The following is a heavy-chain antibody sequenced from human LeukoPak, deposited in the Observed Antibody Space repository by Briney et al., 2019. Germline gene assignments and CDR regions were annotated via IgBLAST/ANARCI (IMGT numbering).Heavy chain of an antibody. Sequence: PGESLRLSCAASGFTFSSYAMSWVRQAPGKGLEWVSAISGSGGSTYYADSVKGRFTISRDNSKNTLYVQMNSLRAEDTAVYYCATGSRYDRVYYFDYWGQGTLVTVSS. CDR1: GFTFSSYA. D-gene: IGHD3-22*01. CDR2: ISGSGGST. J-gene: IGHJ4*02. V-gene: IGHV3-23*01. CDR3: ATGSRYDRVYYFDY.